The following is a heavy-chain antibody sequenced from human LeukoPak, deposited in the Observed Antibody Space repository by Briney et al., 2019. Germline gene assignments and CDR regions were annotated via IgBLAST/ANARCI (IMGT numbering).Heavy chain of an antibody. CDR2: INHSGST. V-gene: IGHV4-34*01. CDR3: AREVAGTPWIDY. Sequence: PSETLSLTCAVYGGSFSGYYWSWIRQPPGKGLEWIGEINHSGSTNYNPSLKSRVTISVDTSKNQFSLKLSSGTAADTAVYYCAREVAGTPWIDYWGQGTLVPVSS. J-gene: IGHJ4*02. CDR1: GGSFSGYY. D-gene: IGHD6-19*01.